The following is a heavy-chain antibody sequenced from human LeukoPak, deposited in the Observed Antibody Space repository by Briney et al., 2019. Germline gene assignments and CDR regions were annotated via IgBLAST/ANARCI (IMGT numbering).Heavy chain of an antibody. J-gene: IGHJ4*02. D-gene: IGHD6-19*01. V-gene: IGHV3-30-3*01. Sequence: GESLRLSCAASGFTFNRYAMSWVRQAPGKGLEWVAVIAYDATNIYYADSVKGRFTISRVNSKATLFLQMNSLRPEDTAVYCCASTDSMAVTHSLDDWGQGTLVTVSA. CDR1: GFTFNRYA. CDR3: ASTDSMAVTHSLDD. CDR2: IAYDATNI.